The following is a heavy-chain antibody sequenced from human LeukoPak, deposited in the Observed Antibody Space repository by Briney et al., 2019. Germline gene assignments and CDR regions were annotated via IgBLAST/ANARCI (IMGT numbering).Heavy chain of an antibody. CDR1: GGSISSGSYY. CDR2: IYTSGST. Sequence: PSETLSLTCTVSGGSISSGSYYWSWIRQPAGKGLEWIGRIYTSGSTNYNPSLKSRVTMSVDTSKNQFSLKLSSVTAADTAVYYCARDSHYYGSGSYPDVWGKGTTVTVSS. J-gene: IGHJ6*04. D-gene: IGHD3-10*01. CDR3: ARDSHYYGSGSYPDV. V-gene: IGHV4-61*02.